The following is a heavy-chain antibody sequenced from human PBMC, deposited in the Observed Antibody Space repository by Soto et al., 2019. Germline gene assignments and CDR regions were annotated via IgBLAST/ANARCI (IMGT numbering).Heavy chain of an antibody. V-gene: IGHV4-59*08. Sequence: SETLSLTCTVSGGSVTGYHWSWIRQPPGKGLEWIGYILYSGSTKYNPSLQSRVAISIDTSKSQFSLKLSSVTAADTAVYYCATFWCAGQDAEVFHIWGQGTVVTVSS. D-gene: IGHD2-8*02. CDR1: GGSVTGYH. J-gene: IGHJ3*02. CDR3: ATFWCAGQDAEVFHI. CDR2: ILYSGST.